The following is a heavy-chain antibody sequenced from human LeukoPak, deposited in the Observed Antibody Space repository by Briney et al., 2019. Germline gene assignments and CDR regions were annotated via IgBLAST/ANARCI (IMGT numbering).Heavy chain of an antibody. D-gene: IGHD2-15*01. CDR2: IWFSGNA. CDR1: GGSITSGDYY. J-gene: IGHJ3*02. CDR3: ARYCTGAICYSGACDI. Sequence: SETLSLTCTVSGGSITSGDYYWSWIRQSPGEGLEWIGYIWFSGNAYYNPSLKSRVTISVDTSKTRFSLKLTSVTAADTAVYYCARYCTGAICYSGACDIWGRGTMVTVSS. V-gene: IGHV4-30-4*01.